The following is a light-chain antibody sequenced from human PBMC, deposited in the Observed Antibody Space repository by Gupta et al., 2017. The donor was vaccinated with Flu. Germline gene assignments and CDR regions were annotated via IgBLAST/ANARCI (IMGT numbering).Light chain of an antibody. CDR1: HSISNY. J-gene: IGKJ3*01. CDR2: RAS. CDR3: LQSYSTPLLT. V-gene: IGKV1-39*01. Sequence: SSLSASVGDRVTITCRASHSISNYLNWYQKKPGEAPKLLIYRASSLQSGVPSRFSGSGSGTDFTLTISSLQPEDRASYFCLQSYSTPLLTFGPGTEVDIK.